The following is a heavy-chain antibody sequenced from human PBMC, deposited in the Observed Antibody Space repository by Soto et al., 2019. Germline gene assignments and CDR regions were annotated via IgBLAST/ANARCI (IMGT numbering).Heavy chain of an antibody. CDR3: ARDRGWGKGDVLIGNFDL. V-gene: IGHV1-69*08. CDR1: GDTFSSHT. CDR2: IIPLFQIS. J-gene: IGHJ2*01. D-gene: IGHD2-8*02. Sequence: QVQLVQSGAEVKKPGSSVKVSCQASGDTFSSHTISWVRQAPGQGLEWLGRIIPLFQISTYTQKFQGRVPILADKSTSTAYMELSSLRSEDTAMYYCARDRGWGKGDVLIGNFDLWGRGTLVTVSS.